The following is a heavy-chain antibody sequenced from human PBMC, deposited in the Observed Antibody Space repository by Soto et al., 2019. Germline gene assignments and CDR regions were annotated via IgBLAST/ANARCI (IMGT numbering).Heavy chain of an antibody. CDR3: ARGRGYSYGSSYFDY. CDR2: IYSGGST. J-gene: IGHJ4*02. Sequence: VQLVESGGGLIQPGGSLRLSCAASGFTVSSNYMSWVRQAPGKGLEWVSVIYSGGSTYYADSVKGRFTISRDNSKNTLYLQMNSLRAEDTAVYYCARGRGYSYGSSYFDYWGQGTLVTVSS. CDR1: GFTVSSNY. V-gene: IGHV3-53*01. D-gene: IGHD5-18*01.